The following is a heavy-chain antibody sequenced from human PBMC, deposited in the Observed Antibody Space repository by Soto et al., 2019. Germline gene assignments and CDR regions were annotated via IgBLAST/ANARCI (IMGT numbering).Heavy chain of an antibody. J-gene: IGHJ2*01. CDR1: GYTFTGYY. CDR3: ARDRPGSRGWFYWYFDL. CDR2: INPNSGGT. V-gene: IGHV1-2*04. Sequence: ASVKVSCKASGYTFTGYYMHWVRQAPGQGLEWMGWINPNSGGTNYAQKFQGWVTMTRDTSISTAYMELRSLRSDDTAVYYCARDRPGSRGWFYWYFDLWGRGTLVTVS. D-gene: IGHD6-19*01.